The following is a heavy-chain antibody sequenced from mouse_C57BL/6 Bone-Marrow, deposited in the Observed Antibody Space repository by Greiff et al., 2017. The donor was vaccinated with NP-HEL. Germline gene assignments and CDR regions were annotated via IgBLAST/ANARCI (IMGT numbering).Heavy chain of an antibody. CDR3: ARPAYYKVDY. D-gene: IGHD2-12*01. V-gene: IGHV5-4*03. Sequence: EVKVVESGGGLVKPGGSLKLSCAASGFTFSSYAMSWVRQTPEKRLEWVATISDGGSYTYYPDNVKGRFTISRDNAKNNLYLQMSHLKSEDTAMYYCARPAYYKVDYWGQGTSVTVSS. J-gene: IGHJ4*01. CDR1: GFTFSSYA. CDR2: ISDGGSYT.